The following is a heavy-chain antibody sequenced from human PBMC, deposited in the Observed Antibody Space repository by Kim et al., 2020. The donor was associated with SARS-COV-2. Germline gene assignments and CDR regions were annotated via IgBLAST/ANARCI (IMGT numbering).Heavy chain of an antibody. CDR2: IDRDGSGK. CDR1: GFTFSTYW. V-gene: IGHV3-7*01. J-gene: IGHJ4*02. CDR3: ASGKKY. Sequence: GGSLRLSCVASGFTFSTYWMTRVRQAPGKGLEWVANIDRDGSGKNYVDSVKGRFTISRDNAKNSVYLQMNSLRAEDTAVYYCASGKKYWGQGTLVTVSS.